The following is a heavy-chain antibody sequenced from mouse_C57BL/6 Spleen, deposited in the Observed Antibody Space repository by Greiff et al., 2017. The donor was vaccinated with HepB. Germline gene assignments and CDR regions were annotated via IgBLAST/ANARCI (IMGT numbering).Heavy chain of an antibody. V-gene: IGHV1-4*01. CDR3: ARWAYYGSRYDY. Sequence: VQLQQSGAELARPGASVKMSCKASGYTFTSYTMHWVKQRPGQGLEWIGYINPSSGYTKYNQKFKDKATLTADKSSSTAYMQLSSLTSEDSAVYYCARWAYYGSRYDYWGQGTTLTVSS. CDR2: INPSSGYT. D-gene: IGHD1-1*01. J-gene: IGHJ2*01. CDR1: GYTFTSYT.